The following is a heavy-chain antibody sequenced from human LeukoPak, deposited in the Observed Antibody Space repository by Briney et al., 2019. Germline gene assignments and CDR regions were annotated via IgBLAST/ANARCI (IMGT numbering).Heavy chain of an antibody. CDR3: ARGSSKYVFGYYMDV. CDR2: VNPKSGGT. J-gene: IGHJ6*03. V-gene: IGHV1-2*02. Sequence: ASVKVSCKASGYTFTGHYIHWVRQAPGQGLKWVGWVNPKSGGTNYAQKFLDRVTMTTDMSISTAYMELIRLRSRDTAVYFCARGSSKYVFGYYMDVWGKGTSISVSS. D-gene: IGHD4-11*01. CDR1: GYTFTGHY.